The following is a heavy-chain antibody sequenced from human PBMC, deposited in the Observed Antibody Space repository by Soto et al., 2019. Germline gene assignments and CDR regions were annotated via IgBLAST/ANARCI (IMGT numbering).Heavy chain of an antibody. D-gene: IGHD5-18*01. CDR1: GYTFTYYY. CDR2: INPSGGST. Sequence: ASVKVSCKASGYTFTYYYMHWVRQAPGQGLEWMGVINPSGGSTTYAQKFQGRVTLTRDTSTSTVYMELSSLRSEDTAFYYCARARAGGYSYGYDCWGQGTLVTVSS. V-gene: IGHV1-46*01. CDR3: ARARAGGYSYGYDC. J-gene: IGHJ4*02.